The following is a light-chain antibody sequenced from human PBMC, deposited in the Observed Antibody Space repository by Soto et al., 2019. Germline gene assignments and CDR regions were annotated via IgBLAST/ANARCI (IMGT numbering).Light chain of an antibody. V-gene: IGKV3-11*01. CDR1: QSVSSY. Sequence: EIVLTQSPATLSLSPGERATLSCRASQSVSSYLAWYQQKPGQAPRLLIYDASNRATGIPARFSGSGSGTDFTLTISSLEPEDFAVYYSHQYNEWPYTFGQGTNLEIK. CDR3: HQYNEWPYT. CDR2: DAS. J-gene: IGKJ2*01.